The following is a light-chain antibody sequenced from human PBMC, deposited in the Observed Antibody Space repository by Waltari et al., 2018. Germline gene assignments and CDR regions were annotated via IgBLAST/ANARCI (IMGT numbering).Light chain of an antibody. CDR2: DTY. CDR1: ETVTNNY. J-gene: IGKJ1*01. Sequence: EIVLTQSPGTLSLSPGERATLSCRASETVTNNYLAWFQQNPGQTPSLLIYDTYFRATGVPDRFSGSGSGTDFTLTISRLEPEDFAVYYCHQCAHSPRTFGQGTRVEIK. CDR3: HQCAHSPRT. V-gene: IGKV3-20*01.